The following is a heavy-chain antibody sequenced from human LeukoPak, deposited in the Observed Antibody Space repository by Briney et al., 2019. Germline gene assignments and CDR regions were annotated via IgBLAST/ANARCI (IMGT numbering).Heavy chain of an antibody. CDR1: GFTFSSYE. D-gene: IGHD3-10*02. V-gene: IGHV3-48*03. CDR3: AELSITMIGGV. Sequence: GGSLRLSCAASGFTFSSYEMNWVRQAPGKGLEWVSYISSSGSTIYYADSVKGRFTISRDNAKNSLYLQMNSLRAEDTAVYYCAELSITMIGGVWGKGTTVTISS. CDR2: ISSSGSTI. J-gene: IGHJ6*04.